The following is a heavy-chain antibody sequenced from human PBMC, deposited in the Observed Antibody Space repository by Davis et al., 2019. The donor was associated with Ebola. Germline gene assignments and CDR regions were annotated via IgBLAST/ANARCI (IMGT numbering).Heavy chain of an antibody. CDR3: ARGTIDTAMVAYGMDV. CDR2: ISRNGDST. V-gene: IGHV3-64*01. J-gene: IGHJ6*02. CDR1: GFTFSYYA. D-gene: IGHD5-18*01. Sequence: GESLKISCAASGFTFSYYAMHWVRQAPGKGLEYVSGISRNGDSTYYANSVKGRFTISRDNSKNTLYLQMGRLRADDMAVYYCARGTIDTAMVAYGMDVWGQGTTVTVSS.